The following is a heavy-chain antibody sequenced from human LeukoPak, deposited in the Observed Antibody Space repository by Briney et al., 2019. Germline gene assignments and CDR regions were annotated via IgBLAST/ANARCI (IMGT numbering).Heavy chain of an antibody. Sequence: PGGSLRLSCAASGFTFNNYTMNWVRQAPGKGLEWVSSSSRNGIYIKYVDSVKGRFTVSRDNAKNSLYLQMNSLRAEDTAVYYCARDGLPATVANWFDPWGQGTLVTVSS. D-gene: IGHD2-15*01. J-gene: IGHJ5*02. CDR3: ARDGLPATVANWFDP. CDR1: GFTFNNYT. CDR2: SSRNGIYI. V-gene: IGHV3-21*01.